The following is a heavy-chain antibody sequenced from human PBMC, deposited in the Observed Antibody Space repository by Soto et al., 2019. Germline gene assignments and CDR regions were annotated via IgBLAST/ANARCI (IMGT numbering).Heavy chain of an antibody. D-gene: IGHD5-12*01. CDR1: GGSISSYY. J-gene: IGHJ4*02. Sequence: QVQLQESGPGLVKPSETLSLTCTVSGGSISSYYWSWIRQSPGKGLEWIGYIYYSGSTNYNPSLKSRVTISVDTSKNQFSLKLSSVTAADTAVYYCARRLGDYFDYWGQGTLVTVSS. CDR2: IYYSGST. CDR3: ARRLGDYFDY. V-gene: IGHV4-59*01.